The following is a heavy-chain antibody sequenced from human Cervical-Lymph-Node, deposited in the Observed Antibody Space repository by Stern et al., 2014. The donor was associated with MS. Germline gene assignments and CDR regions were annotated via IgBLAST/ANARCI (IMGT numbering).Heavy chain of an antibody. CDR2: IYHSGST. V-gene: IGHV4-30-2*01. CDR3: ARSSTVTPNAFDI. D-gene: IGHD4-17*01. Sequence: QLQLQESGSGLVKPSQTLSLTCAVSGGSISSGGYSWSWIRQPPGKGLEWIGDIYHSGSTYYNPSLKSRVNISADRYKNQFSLKLSSVTAADTAVYYCARSSTVTPNAFDIWGQGTMVTVSS. CDR1: GGSISSGGYS. J-gene: IGHJ3*02.